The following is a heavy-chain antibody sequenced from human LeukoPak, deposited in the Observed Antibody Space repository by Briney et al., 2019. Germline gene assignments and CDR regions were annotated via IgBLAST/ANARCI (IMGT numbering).Heavy chain of an antibody. J-gene: IGHJ6*03. CDR2: IRYDGSNK. Sequence: GGSLRLSCAASGFTFSSYGMHWVRQAPGKGLEWVAFIRYDGSNKYYADSVKGRFTISRDNSKNTLYLQMRSLRAEDTAVYYCAKGGGYEAQYYYYYLDVWGKGTTVTIFS. V-gene: IGHV3-30*02. CDR1: GFTFSSYG. D-gene: IGHD5-12*01. CDR3: AKGGGYEAQYYYYYLDV.